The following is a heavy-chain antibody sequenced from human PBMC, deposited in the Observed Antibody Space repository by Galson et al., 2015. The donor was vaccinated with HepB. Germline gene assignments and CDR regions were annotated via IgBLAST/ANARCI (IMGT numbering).Heavy chain of an antibody. J-gene: IGHJ6*02. V-gene: IGHV1-69*06. CDR2: IIPIFGTA. D-gene: IGHD4-23*01. CDR3: ARARDYGGNLRHGMDV. Sequence: SVKVSCKASGGTFSSYAISWVRQAPGQGLEWMGGIIPIFGTANYAQKFQGRVTITADKSTSTAYMELSSLRSEDTAVYYYARARDYGGNLRHGMDVWGQGTTVTVSS. CDR1: GGTFSSYA.